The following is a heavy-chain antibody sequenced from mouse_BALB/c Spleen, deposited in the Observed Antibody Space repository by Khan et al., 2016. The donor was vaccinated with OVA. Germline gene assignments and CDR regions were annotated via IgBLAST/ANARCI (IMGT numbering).Heavy chain of an antibody. CDR3: ARGNYYGYYFDY. CDR2: ISYSGDT. J-gene: IGHJ2*01. CDR1: GYSITSGYA. D-gene: IGHD1-1*01. V-gene: IGHV3-2*02. Sequence: EVQLVESGPGLVKPSQSLYLTCTVTGYSITSGYAWNWIRQFPGNKLEWMGYISYSGDTSYNPSLKSRISITRDTSKNQFFLQLNSVTTEDTATYYCARGNYYGYYFDYWGQGTPSHSLL.